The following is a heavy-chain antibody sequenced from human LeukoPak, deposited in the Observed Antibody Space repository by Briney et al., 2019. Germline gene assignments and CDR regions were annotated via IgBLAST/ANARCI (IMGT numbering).Heavy chain of an antibody. D-gene: IGHD1-26*01. CDR3: ARELVGATIVFDAFDI. J-gene: IGHJ3*02. Sequence: PGGSLRLSCSASGFTFSRYWMSWVRQAPGKGLEWVANIKQDGSEKNYVESLKGRFTISRDNAKNSLYLQMNSLRAEDTAVYYCARELVGATIVFDAFDIWGQGTFVTVSS. V-gene: IGHV3-7*01. CDR2: IKQDGSEK. CDR1: GFTFSRYW.